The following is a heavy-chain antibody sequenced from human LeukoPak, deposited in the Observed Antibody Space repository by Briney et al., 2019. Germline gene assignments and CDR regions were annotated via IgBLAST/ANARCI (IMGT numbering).Heavy chain of an antibody. CDR2: INHSGST. CDR3: ARGIYYGSGSYPPPSDY. D-gene: IGHD3-10*01. Sequence: SETLSLICAVYGGSFSGYYWSWIRQPPGKGLEWIGEINHSGSTNYNPSLKSRVTISVDTSKNQFSLKLSSVTAADTAVYYCARGIYYGSGSYPPPSDYWGQGTLVTVSS. J-gene: IGHJ4*02. V-gene: IGHV4-34*01. CDR1: GGSFSGYY.